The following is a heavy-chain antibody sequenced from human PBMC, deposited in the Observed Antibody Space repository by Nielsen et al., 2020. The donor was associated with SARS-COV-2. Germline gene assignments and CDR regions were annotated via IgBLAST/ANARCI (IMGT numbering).Heavy chain of an antibody. Sequence: GASLPLSCASSGFTFVVYAMHWFRPAPGKFLDFFSGISWNSGSIGYADSVKGRFTISRDNAKNSLYLQMNSLRAEDTALYYCASHSDYYYGMDVWGQGTTVTVSS. D-gene: IGHD1-26*01. V-gene: IGHV3-9*01. CDR3: ASHSDYYYGMDV. CDR2: ISWNSGSI. J-gene: IGHJ6*02. CDR1: GFTFVVYA.